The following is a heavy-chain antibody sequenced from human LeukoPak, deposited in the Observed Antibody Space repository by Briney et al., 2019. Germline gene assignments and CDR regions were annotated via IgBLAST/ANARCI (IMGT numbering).Heavy chain of an antibody. J-gene: IGHJ4*02. D-gene: IGHD6-6*01. CDR2: IYQSGST. Sequence: PSETLSLTCTVSGYSISNGYYWGWIRPPPGKGLEWVGSIYQSGSTYNNPSLKSRVTISVDTSKNQFSLKLTSVTAADTAVYYCARDRSSSILGYFDYWGQGTLVTVSS. CDR1: GYSISNGYY. V-gene: IGHV4-38-2*02. CDR3: ARDRSSSILGYFDY.